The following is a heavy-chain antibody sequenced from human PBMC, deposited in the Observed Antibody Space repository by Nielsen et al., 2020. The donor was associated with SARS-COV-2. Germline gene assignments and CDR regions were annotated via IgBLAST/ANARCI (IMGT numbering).Heavy chain of an antibody. CDR3: AKFTRVSSNWSNFHY. Sequence: GESLKISCTASGFTFSDYAMSWVRQAPGKGLEWVSSISGNGGATNYADSVKARFTISRDNSRNTLYLQMNGLRVEDTAIYYCAKFTRVSSNWSNFHYWGQGTLVTVSS. CDR1: GFTFSDYA. CDR2: ISGNGGAT. J-gene: IGHJ4*02. V-gene: IGHV3-23*01. D-gene: IGHD6-13*01.